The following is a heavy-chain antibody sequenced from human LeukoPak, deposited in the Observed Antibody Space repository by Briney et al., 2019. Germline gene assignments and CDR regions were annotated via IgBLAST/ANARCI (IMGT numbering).Heavy chain of an antibody. CDR1: GYIFLDYW. CDR3: ARFGIRGCISNTKCYTSFFYYGMDV. CDR2: IFPHDSDI. Sequence: GESLKISCQGSGYIFLDYWIGGVRQLPGKGPELMGLIFPHDSDIKYSPSFQGQVTISVDKSISSAYVQWGSLKASDTAMYYCARFGIRGCISNTKCYTSFFYYGMDVWGQGTTVTVSS. D-gene: IGHD2-2*02. V-gene: IGHV5-51*01. J-gene: IGHJ6*02.